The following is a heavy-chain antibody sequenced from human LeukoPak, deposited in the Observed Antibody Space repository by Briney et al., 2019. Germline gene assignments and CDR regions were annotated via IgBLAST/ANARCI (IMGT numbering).Heavy chain of an antibody. CDR2: ISSSSSYI. D-gene: IGHD4-17*01. CDR3: ASHDYGDYYFDY. V-gene: IGHV3-21*01. CDR1: GFTFSSYS. J-gene: IGHJ4*02. Sequence: GGSLRLSCAASGFTFSSYSMNWVRQAPGKGLEWVSSISSSSSYIYYADSVKGRFTISRDNAKNSLYLQMNSLRAEDTAVYYCASHDYGDYYFDYWGQGTLVTVSS.